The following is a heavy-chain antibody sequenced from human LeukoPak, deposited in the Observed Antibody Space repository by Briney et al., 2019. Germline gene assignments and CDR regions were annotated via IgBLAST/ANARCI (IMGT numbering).Heavy chain of an antibody. J-gene: IGHJ5*01. D-gene: IGHD3-10*01. CDR1: GGSISSYY. CDR3: ARRPRGVIIKTWFDS. Sequence: SETLSLTCTVSGGSISSYYWSWIRQPPGKGLEWIGYIYYSGSTNYNPSLKSRVTILLDTSKNQFSLNLSSVTAADTAVYYCARRPRGVIIKTWFDSWGQGTLVTVSS. CDR2: IYYSGST. V-gene: IGHV4-59*12.